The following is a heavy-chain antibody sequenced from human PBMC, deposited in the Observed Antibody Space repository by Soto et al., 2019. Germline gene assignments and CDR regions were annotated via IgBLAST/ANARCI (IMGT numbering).Heavy chain of an antibody. D-gene: IGHD6-19*01. CDR2: ITGSGGAT. CDR1: GFTFSTYA. CDR3: AKAYRAVAGNYFDH. Sequence: PGGSLRLSCAASGFTFSTYAVYWVRQAPGQGLEWVSAITGSGGATYYADSVKGRFTIYRDNSESTVYLQMSSLRADDTAVYYCAKAYRAVAGNYFDHWGQGTLVTVSS. J-gene: IGHJ4*02. V-gene: IGHV3-23*01.